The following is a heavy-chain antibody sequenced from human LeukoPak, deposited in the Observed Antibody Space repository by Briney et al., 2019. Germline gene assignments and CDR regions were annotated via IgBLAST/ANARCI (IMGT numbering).Heavy chain of an antibody. V-gene: IGHV4-34*01. CDR1: GGSFGGYY. Sequence: SETLSLTCAGYGGSFGGYYWSWIRQPPGKGLEWIGEINHSGSTNYNPSLKSRVTISVDTSKNQFSLKLSSVTAADTAVYYCARVALYSGSYPKYYYYYYGMDVWGQGTTVTVSS. CDR3: ARVALYSGSYPKYYYYYYGMDV. CDR2: INHSGST. J-gene: IGHJ6*02. D-gene: IGHD1-26*01.